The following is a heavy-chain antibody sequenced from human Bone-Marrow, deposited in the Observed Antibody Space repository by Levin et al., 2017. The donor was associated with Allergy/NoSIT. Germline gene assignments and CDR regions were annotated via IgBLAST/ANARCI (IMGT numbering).Heavy chain of an antibody. Sequence: LSLTCAASGFTFSSYWMSWVRQAPGKGLEWVANIKQDGSEKYYVDSVKGRFTISRDNAKNSLYLQMNSLRAEDTAVPPCIAARRGSWYFDLWGRGTLVTVSS. CDR2: IKQDGSEK. CDR3: IAARRGSWYFDL. J-gene: IGHJ2*01. V-gene: IGHV3-7*01. D-gene: IGHD6-6*01. CDR1: GFTFSSYW.